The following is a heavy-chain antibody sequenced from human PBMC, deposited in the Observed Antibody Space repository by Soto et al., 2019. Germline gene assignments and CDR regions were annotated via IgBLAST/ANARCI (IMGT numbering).Heavy chain of an antibody. V-gene: IGHV3-33*01. CDR3: ARDPYYYASGSPYYMDV. CDR1: GFTFSSYG. D-gene: IGHD3-10*01. J-gene: IGHJ6*03. Sequence: GGSLRLSCAASGFTFSSYGMHWVRQAPGKGLEWVAVIWYDGSNKYYADSVKGRFTISRDNSKNTLYLQMNSLRAEDTAVYYCARDPYYYASGSPYYMDVWGKGTTVTVSS. CDR2: IWYDGSNK.